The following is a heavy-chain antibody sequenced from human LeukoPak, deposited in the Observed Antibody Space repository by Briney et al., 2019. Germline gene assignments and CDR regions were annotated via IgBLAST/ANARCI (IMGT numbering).Heavy chain of an antibody. CDR3: AKDDSGTRGYYFDY. Sequence: SGRSLRLSCAASGFTFSSCAMSWVRQAPGKGLEWVSAISGSGGSTYYADSVKGRFTITRDNSKNTLYLQMNSLRAEDTAVYYCAKDDSGTRGYYFDYWGQGTLVTVSS. J-gene: IGHJ4*02. CDR1: GFTFSSCA. CDR2: ISGSGGST. V-gene: IGHV3-23*01. D-gene: IGHD1-26*01.